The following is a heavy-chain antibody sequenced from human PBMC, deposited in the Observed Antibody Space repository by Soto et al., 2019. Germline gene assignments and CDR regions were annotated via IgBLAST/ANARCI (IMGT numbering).Heavy chain of an antibody. V-gene: IGHV4-39*01. Sequence: QLQLQESGPGLLKPSETLSLTCTVSGGSISARHTYCGWIRQPPGKGLEWIGSFYDSGSTYYNPSLKCRVYISVDSSKNQFSLTLASLTAADTAVYYCARAPDSWGQGTLVTVSS. CDR3: ARAPDS. J-gene: IGHJ4*02. CDR2: FYDSGST. CDR1: GGSISARHTY.